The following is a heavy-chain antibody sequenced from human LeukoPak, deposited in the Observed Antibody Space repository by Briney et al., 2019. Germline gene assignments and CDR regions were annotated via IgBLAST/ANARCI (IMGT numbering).Heavy chain of an antibody. Sequence: PSETLSLTCAVYGGSFSGYYWSWIRQPPGKGLEYFGHISDSGSTTYNPSLKSRVSISVDTSKNQFSLKLRFATAADTAVYFCARLGTRRLLDLWGQGTLVTVSS. D-gene: IGHD2-21*02. V-gene: IGHV4-59*08. CDR1: GGSFSGYY. CDR3: ARLGTRRLLDL. J-gene: IGHJ5*02. CDR2: ISDSGST.